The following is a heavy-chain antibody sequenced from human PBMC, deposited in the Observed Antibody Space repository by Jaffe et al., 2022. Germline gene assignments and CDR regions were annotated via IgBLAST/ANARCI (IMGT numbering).Heavy chain of an antibody. CDR2: IYHSGST. CDR1: GGSISSSNW. V-gene: IGHV4-4*02. Sequence: QVQLQESGPGLVKPSGTLSLTCAVSGGSISSSNWWSWVRQPPGKGLEWIGEIYHSGSTNYNPSLKSRVTISVDKSKNQFSLKLSSVTAADTAVYYCATDTGTIFGVEGFDPWGQGTLVTVSS. J-gene: IGHJ5*02. D-gene: IGHD3-3*01. CDR3: ATDTGTIFGVEGFDP.